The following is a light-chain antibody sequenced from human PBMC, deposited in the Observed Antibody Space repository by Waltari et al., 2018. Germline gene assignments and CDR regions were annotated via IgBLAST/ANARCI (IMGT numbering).Light chain of an antibody. CDR1: NSNIGGNS. Sequence: QSVLTQPPSTSGTPGPRVTISCSGSNSNIGGNSVNWYQQLPGTAPTLVIYSNNQRPSVVPARSSRSKSGSSSSLAISVLHSEDEADYFCAAWDDSLNGVVFGGGTKLTVL. J-gene: IGLJ2*01. CDR2: SNN. CDR3: AAWDDSLNGVV. V-gene: IGLV1-44*01.